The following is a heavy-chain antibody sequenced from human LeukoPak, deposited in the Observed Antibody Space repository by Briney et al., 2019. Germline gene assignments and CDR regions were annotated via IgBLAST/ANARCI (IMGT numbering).Heavy chain of an antibody. CDR3: ARVPNFWSGHNWFDP. CDR1: GYTFTSYY. J-gene: IGHJ5*02. Sequence: GASVKVSCKASGYTFTSYYMHWVRQAPGQGLEWMGWINPNSGGTNYAQKFQGRVTMTRNMSISTAYMELSRLRSDDTAVYYCARVPNFWSGHNWFDPWGQGTLVTVSS. D-gene: IGHD3-3*01. V-gene: IGHV1-2*02. CDR2: INPNSGGT.